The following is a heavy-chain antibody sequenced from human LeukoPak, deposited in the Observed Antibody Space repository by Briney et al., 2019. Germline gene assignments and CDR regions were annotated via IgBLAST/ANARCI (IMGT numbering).Heavy chain of an antibody. Sequence: SETLSLTCTVSGGSISSGGYYWSWIRQPPGKGLEWIGYIYHSGSTYYNPSLKSRVTISVDRSKNQFSLKLSSVTAADTAVYYCAGGYNWKDGDYWGQGALVTVSS. CDR2: IYHSGST. V-gene: IGHV4-30-2*01. CDR3: AGGYNWKDGDY. D-gene: IGHD1-20*01. CDR1: GGSISSGGYY. J-gene: IGHJ4*02.